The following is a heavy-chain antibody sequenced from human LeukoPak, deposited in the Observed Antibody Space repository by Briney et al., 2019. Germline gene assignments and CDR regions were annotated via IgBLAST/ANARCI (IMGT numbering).Heavy chain of an antibody. V-gene: IGHV3-74*01. Sequence: GGSLRLSCAASGFTFSSYWMHWVRQAPGKGLVWVSRINSDVSSTSYADSVKGRFTISRDNAKNTLYLQMNSLRAEDTAVYYCARESLWFGDAFDIWGQGTMVTVSS. D-gene: IGHD3-10*01. CDR1: GFTFSSYW. J-gene: IGHJ3*02. CDR2: INSDVSST. CDR3: ARESLWFGDAFDI.